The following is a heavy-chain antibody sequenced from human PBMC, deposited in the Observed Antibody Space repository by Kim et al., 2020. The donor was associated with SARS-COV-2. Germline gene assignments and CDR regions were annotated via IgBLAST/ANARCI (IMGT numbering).Heavy chain of an antibody. CDR2: INRDGSES. CDR3: ARAPGRSASQNYWYCDL. Sequence: GGSLKISCEGSGYSFSSYWMGWVRQMPGKGLEWVAIINRDGSESRYSASFKGQVTISADKSISTAYLHWISLKASDTAMYYCARAPGRSASQNYWYCDLWGRGTLVTISS. CDR1: GYSFSSYW. V-gene: IGHV5-51*03. J-gene: IGHJ2*01.